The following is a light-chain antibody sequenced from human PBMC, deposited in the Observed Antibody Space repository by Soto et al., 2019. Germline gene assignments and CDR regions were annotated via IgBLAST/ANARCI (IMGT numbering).Light chain of an antibody. J-gene: IGLJ1*01. CDR3: SSYTSSSTLGYV. CDR1: SSDVGGYNY. CDR2: DVS. V-gene: IGLV2-14*01. Sequence: QSVLTQPASVSGSHGQSITISCTGTSSDVGGYNYVSWYQQHPGKAPKLMIYDVSNRPSGVSNRFSGSKSGNTASLTISGLQAEDEADYYCSSYTSSSTLGYVFGTGTKVTV.